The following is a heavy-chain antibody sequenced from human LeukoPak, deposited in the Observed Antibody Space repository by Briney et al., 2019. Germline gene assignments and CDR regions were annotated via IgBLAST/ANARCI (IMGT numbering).Heavy chain of an antibody. CDR1: GFTFSNAW. D-gene: IGHD6-19*01. CDR2: IKSKTDGGTT. V-gene: IGHV3-15*01. Sequence: GGSLRLSCAASGFTFSNAWMSWVRQAPGKGLEWVGRIKSKTDGGTTDYVALVKGRFTISRDDSKNTLYLQMNSLKTEDTAVYYCTRGAGYSSGWYHFDYWGQGSLVTVSS. J-gene: IGHJ4*02. CDR3: TRGAGYSSGWYHFDY.